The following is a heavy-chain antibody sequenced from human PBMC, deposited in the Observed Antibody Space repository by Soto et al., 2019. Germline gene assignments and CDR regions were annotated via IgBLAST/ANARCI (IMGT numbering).Heavy chain of an antibody. V-gene: IGHV1-2*04. Sequence: QVQLVQSGAEVKKPGASVKVSCKASGYTFTGYYMHWVRQAPGQGLEWMGWINPNSGGTNYAQKFQGWVTMTRDTSISTAYMELSRLRSDDTAVYYCARASSSWSTGNYYYGMDVWGQGTTVTVSS. J-gene: IGHJ6*02. CDR2: INPNSGGT. CDR1: GYTFTGYY. CDR3: ARASSSWSTGNYYYGMDV. D-gene: IGHD6-13*01.